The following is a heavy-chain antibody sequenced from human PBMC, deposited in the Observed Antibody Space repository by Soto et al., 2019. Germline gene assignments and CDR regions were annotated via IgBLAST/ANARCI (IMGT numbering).Heavy chain of an antibody. V-gene: IGHV3-74*01. CDR2: LNSDGSSG. D-gene: IGHD3-16*01. Sequence: EVQLVESGGGLVRPGGSLRLSCAASGFTFSGYWMHWVRQAPGKGLVWVSRLNSDGSSGYYGDSMKGRFTISRDNAKNTLYLQMNSLRDEDTAVYYCARGLKNYYGMDVWGQGTTVTVSS. CDR3: ARGLKNYYGMDV. CDR1: GFTFSGYW. J-gene: IGHJ6*02.